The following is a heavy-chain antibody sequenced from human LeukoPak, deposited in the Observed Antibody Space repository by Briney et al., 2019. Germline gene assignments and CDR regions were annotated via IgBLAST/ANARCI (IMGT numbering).Heavy chain of an antibody. CDR2: IYSGGTI. D-gene: IGHD3-10*01. J-gene: IGHJ4*02. V-gene: IGHV3-53*01. Sequence: PGGSLRLSCAVSGFTVSSDYMSWVRQAPGKGLEWVSIIYSGGTIYYADSVKGRFTISRDNSKNTLYLQMNSLRAEDTAVYYCARTPGGSGNLFDYWGQGTLVTVSS. CDR3: ARTPGGSGNLFDY. CDR1: GFTVSSDY.